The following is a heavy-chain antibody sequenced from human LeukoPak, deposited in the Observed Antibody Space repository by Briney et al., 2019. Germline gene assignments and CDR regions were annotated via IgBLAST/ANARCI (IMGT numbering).Heavy chain of an antibody. V-gene: IGHV4-34*01. Sequence: SETLSLTCAVYGGSFSGYYWSWIRQPPGKGLEWIGEINHSGSTNYNPSLKSRVTISVDTSKNQFSLKLSSVIAADTAVYYCANSLAARTYHFDYWGQGTLVTVSS. J-gene: IGHJ4*02. CDR2: INHSGST. D-gene: IGHD6-6*01. CDR1: GGSFSGYY. CDR3: ANSLAARTYHFDY.